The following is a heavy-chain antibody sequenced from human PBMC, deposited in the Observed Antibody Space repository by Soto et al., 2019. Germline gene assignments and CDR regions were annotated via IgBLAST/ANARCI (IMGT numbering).Heavy chain of an antibody. CDR1: GGSFSGYY. V-gene: IGHV4-34*01. CDR3: ARRGGDFLTGPQDY. CDR2: INHSGST. Sequence: SETLSLTCAVYGGSFSGYYWSWIRQPPGKGLEWIGEINHSGSTNYNPSLKSRVTISVDTSKNQFSLKLSSVTAADTAVYYCARRGGDFLTGPQDYGGQGPLVTVS. J-gene: IGHJ4*02. D-gene: IGHD3-9*01.